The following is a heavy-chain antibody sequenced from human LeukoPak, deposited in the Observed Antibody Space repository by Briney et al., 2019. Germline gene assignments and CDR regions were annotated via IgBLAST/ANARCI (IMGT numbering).Heavy chain of an antibody. CDR2: IDHSGST. J-gene: IGHJ4*02. CDR3: ARELGYCSGGSCYGGTFEY. D-gene: IGHD2-15*01. Sequence: SETLSLTCAVYGGSFSGYYWSWIRQPPGKGLEWIGEIDHSGSTNYNPSFKSRVTISVDTSKNQFSLKVSSVTAADTAVYYCARELGYCSGGSCYGGTFEYWGQGALVTVSS. V-gene: IGHV4-34*01. CDR1: GGSFSGYY.